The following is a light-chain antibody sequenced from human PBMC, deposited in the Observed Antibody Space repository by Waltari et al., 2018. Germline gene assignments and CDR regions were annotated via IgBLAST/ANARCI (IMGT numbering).Light chain of an antibody. V-gene: IGKV3-11*01. CDR2: DAS. CDR1: QSVGHY. CDR3: QQRTNWPPGYT. J-gene: IGKJ2*01. Sequence: EIVLTQSPATLYLSPGETATLSCRASQSVGHYLGLDQHKPGQAPRLLIYDASKRATGIPAGFSGSGSGTDFTLTISSLEPEDFAVYYFQQRTNWPPGYTFGQGTNLQIK.